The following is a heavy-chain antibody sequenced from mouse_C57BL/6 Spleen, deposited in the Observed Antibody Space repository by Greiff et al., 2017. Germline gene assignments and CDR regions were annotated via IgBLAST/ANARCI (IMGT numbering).Heavy chain of an antibody. J-gene: IGHJ1*03. D-gene: IGHD1-1*01. Sequence: QVQLMESGAELMKPGASVKLSCKATGFTFTGYWIEWVQQRPGHGLEWIGEILPGSGSTNYNEKFKGQATFTADKSYNTVYLQLSRLTTECSAIYFCSRAVVAHCYVDVWGTGTTVTVSS. CDR1: GFTFTGYW. CDR2: ILPGSGST. CDR3: SRAVVAHCYVDV. V-gene: IGHV1-9*01.